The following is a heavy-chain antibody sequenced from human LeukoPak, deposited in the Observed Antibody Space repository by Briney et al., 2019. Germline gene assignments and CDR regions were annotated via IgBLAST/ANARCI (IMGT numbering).Heavy chain of an antibody. Sequence: KPGGSLRLSCAASGFTFSSYSMNWVRQAPGKGLEWVSSISGSSSYIYYADSVKGRFTISRDNAKNSLYLQMNSLRAEDTAVYYCARAGIAAADYWGQGTLVTVSS. D-gene: IGHD6-13*01. V-gene: IGHV3-21*01. J-gene: IGHJ4*02. CDR2: ISGSSSYI. CDR1: GFTFSSYS. CDR3: ARAGIAAADY.